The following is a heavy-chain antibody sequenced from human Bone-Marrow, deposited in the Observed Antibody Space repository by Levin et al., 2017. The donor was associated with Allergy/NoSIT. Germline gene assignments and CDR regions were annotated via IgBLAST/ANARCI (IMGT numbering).Heavy chain of an antibody. Sequence: HGESLKISCKGSGYSFTSYWIGWVRQMPGKGLEWMGIIYPGDSDTRYSPSFQGQVTISPDKSISTAYLQWSSLKASDTAMYYCARGRATVVTQGWGCDYWGQGTLVTVSS. D-gene: IGHD4-23*01. CDR1: GYSFTSYW. J-gene: IGHJ4*02. V-gene: IGHV5-51*01. CDR3: ARGRATVVTQGWGCDY. CDR2: IYPGDSDT.